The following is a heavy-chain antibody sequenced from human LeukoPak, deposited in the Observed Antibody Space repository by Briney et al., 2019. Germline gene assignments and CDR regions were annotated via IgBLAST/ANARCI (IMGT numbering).Heavy chain of an antibody. J-gene: IGHJ4*02. CDR1: GFTFSSYA. Sequence: GGSLRLSCAASGFTFSSYAMHWVRQAPGKGLEWVAVISYDGSNKYYADSVKGRFNISRDNSKNTLYLQMNSLRAEDTAVYYCARSPPRRYYFDYWGQGTLVTVSS. D-gene: IGHD3-16*01. CDR3: ARSPPRRYYFDY. CDR2: ISYDGSNK. V-gene: IGHV3-30-3*01.